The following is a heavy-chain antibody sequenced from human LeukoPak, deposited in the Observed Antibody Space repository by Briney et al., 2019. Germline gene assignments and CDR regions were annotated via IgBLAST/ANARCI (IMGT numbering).Heavy chain of an antibody. CDR2: IIPIFGTA. V-gene: IGHV1-69*05. CDR1: GGTFSSYA. CDR3: ARDVGIAVAGYYFDY. Sequence: SVKVSCKASGGTFSSYAISWVRQAPGQGLEWMGRIIPIFGTANYEQKFQGRVTITTDESTSTAYMELSSLRSADTAVYYCARDVGIAVAGYYFDYWGQGTLVTVSS. D-gene: IGHD6-19*01. J-gene: IGHJ4*02.